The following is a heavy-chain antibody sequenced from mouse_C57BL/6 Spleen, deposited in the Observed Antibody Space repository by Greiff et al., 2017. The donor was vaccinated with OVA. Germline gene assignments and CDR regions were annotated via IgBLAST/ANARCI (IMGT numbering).Heavy chain of an antibody. D-gene: IGHD2-4*01. CDR1: GYTFTDYY. Sequence: DVKLQESGPVLVKPGASVKMSCKASGYTFTDYYMNWVKQSHGKSLEWIGVINPYNGGTSYNQKFKGKATLTVDKSSSTAYMELNSLTSEDSAVYYCARRRDYDGGAWFAYWGQGTLVTVSA. V-gene: IGHV1-19*01. J-gene: IGHJ3*01. CDR3: ARRRDYDGGAWFAY. CDR2: INPYNGGT.